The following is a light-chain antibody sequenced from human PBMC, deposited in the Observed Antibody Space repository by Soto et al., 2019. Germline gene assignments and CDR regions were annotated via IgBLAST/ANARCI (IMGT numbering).Light chain of an antibody. Sequence: QSALTQPPSASGSPGQSVTISCTGTSSDVGGYNSVSWYQQHPGQAPKLMFYEVSKRPSGVPDRFSATKSDNTASLTVSGLQAEDEADYYCSSYAGSKNVVFGGGTKLTVL. CDR3: SSYAGSKNVV. V-gene: IGLV2-8*01. J-gene: IGLJ2*01. CDR1: SSDVGGYNS. CDR2: EVS.